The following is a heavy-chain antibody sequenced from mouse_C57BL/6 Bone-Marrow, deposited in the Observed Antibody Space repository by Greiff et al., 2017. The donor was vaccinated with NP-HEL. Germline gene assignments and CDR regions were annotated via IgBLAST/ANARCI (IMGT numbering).Heavy chain of an antibody. CDR1: GFTFSDAW. CDR2: IRNKANNHAT. V-gene: IGHV6-6*01. J-gene: IGHJ4*01. CDR3: TKSYGKGAMDY. D-gene: IGHD1-1*01. Sequence: EVKLMESGGGLVQPGGSMKLSCAASGFTFSDAWMDWVRQSPEKGLEWVAEIRNKANNHATYYAESVKGRFTIARDDSNTSVYLQMNSLRAEDTVIYYCTKSYGKGAMDYWGQGTSGTVSS.